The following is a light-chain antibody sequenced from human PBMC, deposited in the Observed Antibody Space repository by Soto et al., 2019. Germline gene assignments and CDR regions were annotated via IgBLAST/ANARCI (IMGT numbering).Light chain of an antibody. CDR3: QQADSFPPT. J-gene: IGKJ4*01. CDR2: AAS. V-gene: IGKV1-12*01. Sequence: EIQMTQSPSSVPASLGDRVTITCRASQGISFWVAWYQQKPGKAPKIMSYAASTLQSGVPSRVRGSGAGTYYTLTISSLKPEDFATYYCQQADSFPPTFGGGTKVDI. CDR1: QGISFW.